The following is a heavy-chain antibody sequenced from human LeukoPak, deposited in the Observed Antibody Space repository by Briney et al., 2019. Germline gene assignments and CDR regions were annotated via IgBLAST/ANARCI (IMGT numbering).Heavy chain of an antibody. CDR3: ARDSITMVRGVKRSLDAFDI. CDR1: GFTFSSYS. D-gene: IGHD3-10*01. V-gene: IGHV3-21*01. Sequence: GGSLRLSCAASGFTFSSYSMNWVRQAPGKGLEWVSSISSSSSYIYYADSVKGRFTISRDNAKNSLYLQMNSLRAEDTAVYYCARDSITMVRGVKRSLDAFDIWGQGTMVTVSS. CDR2: ISSSSSYI. J-gene: IGHJ3*02.